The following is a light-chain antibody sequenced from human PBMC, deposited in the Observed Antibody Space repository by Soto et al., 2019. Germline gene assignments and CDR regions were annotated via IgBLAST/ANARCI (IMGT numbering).Light chain of an antibody. CDR3: QTWGPGIRV. CDR1: SGYSQYA. Sequence: QAVVTQSPSASASLGASVKLTCTLNSGYSQYAIAWHQQQLEKGPRYLLKINRDGSHNKDDGIPDRFSGSSSGAERYLTISSLQSEDEADYYCQTWGPGIRVFGGGTKLTVL. J-gene: IGLJ2*01. V-gene: IGLV4-69*01. CDR2: INRDGSH.